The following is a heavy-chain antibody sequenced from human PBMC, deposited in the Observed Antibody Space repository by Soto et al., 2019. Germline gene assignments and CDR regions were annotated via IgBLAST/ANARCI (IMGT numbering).Heavy chain of an antibody. Sequence: GGSLRLSCAASGFTFSSYAMHWVRQAPGKGLEWVAVISYDGSNKYYADSVKGRFTISRDNSKNTLYLQMNSLRAEDMAVYYCASGLAQDIVVVPAALRRDYYYYGMDVWGQGTTVTVSS. CDR2: ISYDGSNK. D-gene: IGHD2-2*02. J-gene: IGHJ6*02. CDR1: GFTFSSYA. CDR3: ASGLAQDIVVVPAALRRDYYYYGMDV. V-gene: IGHV3-30-3*01.